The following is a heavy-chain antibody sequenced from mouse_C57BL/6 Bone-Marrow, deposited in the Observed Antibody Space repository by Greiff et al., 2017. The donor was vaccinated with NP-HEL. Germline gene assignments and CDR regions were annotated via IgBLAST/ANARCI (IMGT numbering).Heavy chain of an antibody. CDR1: GYTFTSYW. CDR3: FYYYGSSFLY. D-gene: IGHD1-1*01. J-gene: IGHJ3*01. CDR2: IHPNSGST. V-gene: IGHV1-64*01. Sequence: QVQLQQSGAELVKPGASVKLSCKASGYTFTSYWMHWVKQRPGQGLEWIGMIHPNSGSTNYNEKFKSKATLTVDKSSSTAYMQLSSLTSEDSAVYYCFYYYGSSFLYWGQGTLVTVSA.